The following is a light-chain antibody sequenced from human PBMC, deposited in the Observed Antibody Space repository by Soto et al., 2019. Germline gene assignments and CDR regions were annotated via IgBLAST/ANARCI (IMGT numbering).Light chain of an antibody. Sequence: QSALTQPASVSGSPGQSITISCTGTSSDVGGYNYVSWYQQHPGKAPKLMIYDVSYRPSGVSNRFSGSKSGNTASLTISGLQGEDEADYYCSSYTSSSTLVVFGGGTKLTVL. J-gene: IGLJ2*01. V-gene: IGLV2-14*03. CDR3: SSYTSSSTLVV. CDR1: SSDVGGYNY. CDR2: DVS.